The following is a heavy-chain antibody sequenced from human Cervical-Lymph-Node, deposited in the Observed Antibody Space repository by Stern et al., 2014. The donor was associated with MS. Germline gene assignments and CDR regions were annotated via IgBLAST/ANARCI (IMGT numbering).Heavy chain of an antibody. J-gene: IGHJ4*02. CDR1: GGTFSSYA. V-gene: IGHV1-69*01. CDR2: IIPIFGTA. D-gene: IGHD4-17*01. Sequence: MQLVESGAEVKKPGSSVKVSCKASGGTFSSYAISWVRQAPGQGLEWMGGIIPIFGTANYAQKFQGRVTITADESTSTAYMELSSLRSEDTAVYYCARVLTRYGDYDAPFDYWGQGTLVTVSS. CDR3: ARVLTRYGDYDAPFDY.